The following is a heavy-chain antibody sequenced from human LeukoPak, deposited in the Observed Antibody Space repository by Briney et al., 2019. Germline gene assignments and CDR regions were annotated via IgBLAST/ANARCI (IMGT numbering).Heavy chain of an antibody. D-gene: IGHD3-22*01. Sequence: GGSLRLSCAASGFTFSSYGMHWVRQAPGKGLEWVAVVSYDGSNKYYADSVKGRFTISRDNSKNTLYLQMNSLRAEDTAVYYCAKARPYYYDSSGSSAFDYWGQGTLVTVSS. V-gene: IGHV3-30*18. CDR3: AKARPYYYDSSGSSAFDY. CDR1: GFTFSSYG. CDR2: VSYDGSNK. J-gene: IGHJ4*02.